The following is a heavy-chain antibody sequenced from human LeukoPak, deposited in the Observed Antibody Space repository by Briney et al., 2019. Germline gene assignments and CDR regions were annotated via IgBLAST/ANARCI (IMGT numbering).Heavy chain of an antibody. J-gene: IGHJ4*02. D-gene: IGHD6-13*01. CDR2: ISYSGST. Sequence: SETLSLTCTVSGGSVRSDSNYWSWIRQPPGKGLEWIGYISYSGSTDYNPSLKSRVSMSLGTSKNELSLKLGSVTAADTAFYYCARGYRNNWRFDYWGQGTLVTVSS. V-gene: IGHV4-61*01. CDR1: GGSVRSDSNY. CDR3: ARGYRNNWRFDY.